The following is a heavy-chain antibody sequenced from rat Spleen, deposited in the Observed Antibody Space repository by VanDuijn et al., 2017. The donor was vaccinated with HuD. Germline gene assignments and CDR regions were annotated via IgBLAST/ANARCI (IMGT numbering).Heavy chain of an antibody. D-gene: IGHD1-12*03. Sequence: EVQLVESGGGLVQPGGSMKLSCAASGFTFSDYYMAWVRQAPAKGLEWVASISPGGGNTYYRDSVKGRFTVSRDNGKSTLYLQMDSLRSEDTATYYGATEDYDGYYRNRCWFAYWGQGTLVTVSS. J-gene: IGHJ3*01. CDR1: GFTFSDYY. CDR2: ISPGGGNT. V-gene: IGHV5-25*01. CDR3: ATEDYDGYYRNRCWFAY.